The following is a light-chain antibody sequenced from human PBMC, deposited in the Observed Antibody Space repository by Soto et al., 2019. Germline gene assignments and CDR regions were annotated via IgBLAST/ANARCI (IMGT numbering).Light chain of an antibody. Sequence: SYELGPPPSESVATGQTARINCGGKNLGSKSVHWYQQKRGKATVLVVSADSDRPSEVPERFSGSNSGNTATLTIRTFADGDEADYYRQVWDSSSYHQVFGSRTKETVL. CDR2: ADS. CDR1: NLGSKS. V-gene: IGLV3-21*02. CDR3: QVWDSSSYHQV. J-gene: IGLJ1*01.